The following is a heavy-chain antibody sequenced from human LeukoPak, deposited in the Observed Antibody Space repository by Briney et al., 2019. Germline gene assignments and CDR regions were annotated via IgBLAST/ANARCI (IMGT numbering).Heavy chain of an antibody. CDR2: IYYSGST. D-gene: IGHD6-13*01. Sequence: SETLSLTCTVSGSSISSYYWSWIRQPPGKGLEWIGYIYYSGSTNYNPSLKSRVTISVDTSKNQFSLKLSSVTAADTAVYYCARSLSSGYSSSWPFDYWGQGTLVTVSS. CDR3: ARSLSSGYSSSWPFDY. V-gene: IGHV4-59*01. J-gene: IGHJ4*02. CDR1: GSSISSYY.